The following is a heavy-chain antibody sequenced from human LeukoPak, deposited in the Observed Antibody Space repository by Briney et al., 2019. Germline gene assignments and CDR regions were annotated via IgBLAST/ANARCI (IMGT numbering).Heavy chain of an antibody. J-gene: IGHJ4*02. CDR3: ARGPQMATPPWALDY. CDR1: GGSISSSSYY. D-gene: IGHD5-24*01. CDR2: IYYSGST. V-gene: IGHV4-61*01. Sequence: SETLSLTCTVSGGSISSSSYYWSWIRQPPGKGLEWIGYIYYSGSTNYNPSLKSRVTISVDTSKNQFSLKLSSVTAADTAVYYCARGPQMATPPWALDYWGQGTLVTVSS.